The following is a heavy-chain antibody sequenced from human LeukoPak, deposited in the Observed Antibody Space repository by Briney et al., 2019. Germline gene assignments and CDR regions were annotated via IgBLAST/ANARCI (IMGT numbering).Heavy chain of an antibody. Sequence: GGSLRLSCAVSGLTFSTYSMTWVRQGPGKGLQWVSSIYNSGAKIFYADSVKGRFTISRDNSKNMLYLQMNSLRVEDTAVYYCAKDVAPDSGWDLDYWGQGTLVTVSS. CDR3: AKDVAPDSGWDLDY. D-gene: IGHD6-19*01. CDR1: GLTFSTYS. V-gene: IGHV3-23*01. J-gene: IGHJ4*02. CDR2: IYNSGAKI.